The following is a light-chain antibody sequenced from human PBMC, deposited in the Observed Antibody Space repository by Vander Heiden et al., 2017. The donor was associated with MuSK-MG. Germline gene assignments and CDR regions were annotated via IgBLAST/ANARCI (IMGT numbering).Light chain of an antibody. CDR2: DVS. Sequence: QSALAQPSSVSGSPGRSITISCTGTSSDVGGYNYLSWYQQQPGKAPKLMIYDVSNRPSGVSNRFSGSKSGNTASLTISGLQAADEADYYCSSYTSSSTLVVFGGGTKLTVL. CDR3: SSYTSSSTLVV. CDR1: SSDVGGYNY. J-gene: IGLJ2*01. V-gene: IGLV2-14*03.